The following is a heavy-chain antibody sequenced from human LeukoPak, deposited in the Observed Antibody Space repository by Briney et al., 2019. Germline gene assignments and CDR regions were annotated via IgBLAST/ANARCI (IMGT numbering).Heavy chain of an antibody. CDR2: IYYSGST. CDR1: GGSISSGDYY. CDR3: ARVRPRYYGSGSWEHFDP. Sequence: SETLSLTCTVSGGSISSGDYYWSWIRQPPGKGLEWIGYIYYSGSTYYNPSLKSRVTISVDTSKNQFSLKLSSVTAADTAVYYCARVRPRYYGSGSWEHFDPWGQGTLVTVSS. J-gene: IGHJ5*02. V-gene: IGHV4-30-4*01. D-gene: IGHD3-10*01.